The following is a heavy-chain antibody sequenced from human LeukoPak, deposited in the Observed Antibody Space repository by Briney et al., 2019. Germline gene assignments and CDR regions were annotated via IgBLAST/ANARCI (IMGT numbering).Heavy chain of an antibody. D-gene: IGHD6-13*01. V-gene: IGHV3-49*03. CDR1: GFTFGDYA. CDR3: NIRAAGTNYFDY. CDR2: IRSKAYGGTT. Sequence: GGSLRLSCTASGFTFGDYAMSWFRQAPGKGLEWVGFIRSKAYGGTTEYAASVKGRFTISRDDSTSIAYLQMNSLKTEDTAVYYCNIRAAGTNYFDYWGQGTLVTVSS. J-gene: IGHJ4*02.